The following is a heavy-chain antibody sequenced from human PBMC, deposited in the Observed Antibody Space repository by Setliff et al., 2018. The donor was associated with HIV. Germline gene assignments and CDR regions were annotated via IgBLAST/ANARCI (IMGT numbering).Heavy chain of an antibody. CDR3: ARSTWTRFGGALTQLWPQRGAFDI. J-gene: IGHJ3*02. CDR1: GGSFRGYY. Sequence: SETLSLTCDVYGGSFRGYYWSWIRQSPGKGLEWIAEINDSGTTTSNPSLKSRVAISLDTLKNQFSLKLNSVTAADTAVYYCARSTWTRFGGALTQLWPQRGAFDIWGQGTKVTVSS. D-gene: IGHD5-18*01. CDR2: INDSGTT. V-gene: IGHV4-34*01.